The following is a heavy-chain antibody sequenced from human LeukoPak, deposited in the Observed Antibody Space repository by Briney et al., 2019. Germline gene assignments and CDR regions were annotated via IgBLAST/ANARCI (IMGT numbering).Heavy chain of an antibody. CDR2: IWYDGSNK. Sequence: GGSLRLSCAASGFSFSIYGMHWVRQAPGKGLEWVAVIWYDGSNKYYADSVKGRFTISRDNSKNTLYLQMNSLRAEDTAVYYCARDRLAGYSSGHEYFQHWGQGTLVTVSS. CDR1: GFSFSIYG. D-gene: IGHD6-19*01. J-gene: IGHJ1*01. V-gene: IGHV3-33*01. CDR3: ARDRLAGYSSGHEYFQH.